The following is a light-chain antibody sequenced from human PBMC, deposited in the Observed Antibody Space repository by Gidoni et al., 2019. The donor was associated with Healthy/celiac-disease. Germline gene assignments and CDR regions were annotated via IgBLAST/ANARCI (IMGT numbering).Light chain of an antibody. CDR3: QQYYSTPPWT. V-gene: IGKV4-1*01. J-gene: IGKJ1*01. Sequence: DIVMTQSPDSLPVSLGERATINCKSSQSVLYSSKNKNYLAWYQQKPGQHPKLLIYWASTRESGVPDRFSGSGSGTDFTLTISSLQAQDVAVYYCQQYYSTPPWTFGQGTKVEIK. CDR2: WAS. CDR1: QSVLYSSKNKNY.